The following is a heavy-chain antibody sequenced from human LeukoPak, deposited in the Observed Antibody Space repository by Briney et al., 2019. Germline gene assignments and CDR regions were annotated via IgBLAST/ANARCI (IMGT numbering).Heavy chain of an antibody. CDR1: GFXFSQYA. CDR3: AKDHGSGSQIG. V-gene: IGHV3-23*01. J-gene: IGHJ4*02. D-gene: IGHD1-26*01. CDR2: IGASGT. Sequence: PGGSLRLSCAASGFXFSQYAITCVGQAPGKGMAWVSGIGASGTYYADSVKGRFTSSRDNSKNTLYLQMNSLRDEDTAVYYCAKDHGSGSQIGWGQGTLVTVSS.